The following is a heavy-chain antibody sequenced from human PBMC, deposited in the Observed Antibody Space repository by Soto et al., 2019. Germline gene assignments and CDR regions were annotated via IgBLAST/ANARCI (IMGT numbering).Heavy chain of an antibody. D-gene: IGHD1-26*01. J-gene: IGHJ5*02. CDR2: IFSSGTT. V-gene: IGHV4-59*01. CDR3: ARSGSYYGKLGS. Sequence: SEPLALTCTVSGGSISSFYGTWIRQPPGKGLEWIGHIFSSGTTNYNPSLKSRVAMSVDTSKNQFSLILTSLTAADTAVYYCARSGSYYGKLGSWGQGTVVTVSS. CDR1: GGSISSFY.